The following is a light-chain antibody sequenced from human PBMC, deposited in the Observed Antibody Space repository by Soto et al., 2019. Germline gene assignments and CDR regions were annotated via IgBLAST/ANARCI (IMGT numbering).Light chain of an antibody. Sequence: EIVLTQSPATLSLSPGKRATLSCRASQSVNTYLAWYQQNSGQAPRLLIHDASNRATGIPARFSGSGSGTDFTLTISSLEPEDFAVYYCHQRSNWPLTFGGGTKVDIK. CDR3: HQRSNWPLT. J-gene: IGKJ4*01. CDR1: QSVNTY. V-gene: IGKV3-11*01. CDR2: DAS.